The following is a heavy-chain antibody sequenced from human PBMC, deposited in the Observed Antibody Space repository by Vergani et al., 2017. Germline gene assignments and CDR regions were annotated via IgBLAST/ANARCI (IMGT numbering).Heavy chain of an antibody. CDR1: GFTFSDYY. D-gene: IGHD6-13*01. V-gene: IGHV3-11*01. Sequence: QVQLVESGGGLVKPGGSLRLSCAASGFTFSDYYMSWIRQAPGTGLEWVSYISSSGSTIYYADSVKGRFTISRDNAKNSLYLQMNSLRAEDTAVYYCARAPGYSSSWFDYYYYYGMDVWGQGTTVTVSS. CDR3: ARAPGYSSSWFDYYYYYGMDV. J-gene: IGHJ6*02. CDR2: ISSSGSTI.